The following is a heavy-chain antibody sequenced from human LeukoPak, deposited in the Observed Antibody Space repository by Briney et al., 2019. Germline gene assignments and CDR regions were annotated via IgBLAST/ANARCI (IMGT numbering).Heavy chain of an antibody. CDR2: INHSGST. V-gene: IGHV4-34*01. J-gene: IGHJ3*02. CDR1: GGSFSGYY. Sequence: SETLSLTCAVYGGSFSGYYWSWIRQPPGKGLEWIGEINHSGSTNYNPSLKSRGTISVDTSKNQFSLKLSSVTAADTAVYYCARVRRSARDAFDIWGQGTMVTVSS. D-gene: IGHD3-3*01. CDR3: ARVRRSARDAFDI.